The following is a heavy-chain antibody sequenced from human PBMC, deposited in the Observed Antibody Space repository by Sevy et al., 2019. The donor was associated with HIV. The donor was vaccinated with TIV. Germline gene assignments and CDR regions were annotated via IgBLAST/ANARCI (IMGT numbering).Heavy chain of an antibody. D-gene: IGHD3-10*01. J-gene: IGHJ5*02. CDR2: INHSGST. CDR3: ARGIYYGSGSYNGPSFWFDP. Sequence: SETLSLTCAVYGGSFSGYYWSWIRQPPGKGLEWIGEINHSGSTNYNPSLKSRVTISVDTSKNQFSLKLSSVTAADTAVYYCARGIYYGSGSYNGPSFWFDPWGQGTLVTVSS. CDR1: GGSFSGYY. V-gene: IGHV4-34*01.